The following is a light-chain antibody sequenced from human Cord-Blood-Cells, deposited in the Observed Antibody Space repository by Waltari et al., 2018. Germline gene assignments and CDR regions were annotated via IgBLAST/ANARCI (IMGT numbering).Light chain of an antibody. CDR1: SRDVGSYNP. J-gene: IGLJ2*01. CDR2: EGS. CDR3: CSYAGRSTDVV. V-gene: IGLV2-23*01. Sequence: QSALSQPASVCGCPGLSITISCPGTSRDVGSYNPLSWYQRYPGRAATLMIYEGSKRPSGVSNRLSVPKSGNTASVPIHVLQAEEEAEYDFCSYAGRSTDVVFGGGTKLAVL.